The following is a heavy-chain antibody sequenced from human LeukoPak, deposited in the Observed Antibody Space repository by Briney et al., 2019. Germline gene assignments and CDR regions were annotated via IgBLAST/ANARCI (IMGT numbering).Heavy chain of an antibody. V-gene: IGHV1-46*01. CDR3: ARSSGYYYVGLDY. J-gene: IGHJ4*02. Sequence: GASVKVSCKASGYSFTTYYIHWVRQAPGQGLEWMGVINPSVGSTSFAQKFQARLTMTRDTSTSTAYMELRSLRSDDTAVYYCARSSGYYYVGLDYWGQGTLVTVSS. CDR1: GYSFTTYY. CDR2: INPSVGST. D-gene: IGHD3-22*01.